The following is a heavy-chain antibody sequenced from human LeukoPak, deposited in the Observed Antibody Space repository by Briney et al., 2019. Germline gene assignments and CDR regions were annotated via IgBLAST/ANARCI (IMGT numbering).Heavy chain of an antibody. D-gene: IGHD1-26*01. J-gene: IGHJ4*02. CDR3: ASVSREGFYFDY. V-gene: IGHV1-2*02. Sequence: ASVKVSCKASGYSFPGYYVHWVRQAPGQGLEWMGWINPNNGGTNYAQKFQGRVTMTRNTSISTAYMELSSLRSEDTAVYYCASVSREGFYFDYWGQGTLVTVSS. CDR2: INPNNGGT. CDR1: GYSFPGYY.